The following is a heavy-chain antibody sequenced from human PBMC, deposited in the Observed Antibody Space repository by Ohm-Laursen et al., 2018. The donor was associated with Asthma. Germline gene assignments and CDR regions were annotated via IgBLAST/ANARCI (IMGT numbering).Heavy chain of an antibody. Sequence: GSLRLSCAAFGFTFSSYAMSWVRQAPGKGLEWVSGISGSGGTTYHAASVQGRFTISRDNSKSTLFLQMSSLRPEDTAVYYCARGLGGIHRWLPYQIDKWGQGTQVTVSS. J-gene: IGHJ4*02. CDR1: GFTFSSYA. V-gene: IGHV3-23*01. CDR2: ISGSGGTT. D-gene: IGHD5-18*01. CDR3: ARGLGGIHRWLPYQIDK.